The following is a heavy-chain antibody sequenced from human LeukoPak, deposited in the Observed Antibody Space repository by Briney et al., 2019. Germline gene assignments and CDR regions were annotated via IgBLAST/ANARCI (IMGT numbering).Heavy chain of an antibody. CDR3: ARLGTPTFYYYMDV. J-gene: IGHJ6*03. CDR1: GYTFTSYA. Sequence: ASVKVSCKTSGYTFTSYAMNWVRQAPGQGLEWMGWINTNTGKPTYAQGLTGRFVFSLDTSVSTTYLQISNLKAEDTAVYYCARLGTPTFYYYMDVWGKGTTVTISS. D-gene: IGHD1-14*01. V-gene: IGHV7-4-1*02. CDR2: INTNTGKP.